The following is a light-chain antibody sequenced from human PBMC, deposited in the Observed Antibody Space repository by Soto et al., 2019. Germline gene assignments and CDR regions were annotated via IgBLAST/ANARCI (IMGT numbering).Light chain of an antibody. CDR2: AAS. V-gene: IGKV1-27*01. J-gene: IGKJ5*01. CDR3: QKYNSAPST. Sequence: DIQLTQSPSSLSASVGARVTITCRASQGISNYLAWYQQKPGKVPKLLIYAASTLQSGVPSRFSGSGSGTDFTLTISSLQPEDVATYYCQKYNSAPSTFGQGTRLEIK. CDR1: QGISNY.